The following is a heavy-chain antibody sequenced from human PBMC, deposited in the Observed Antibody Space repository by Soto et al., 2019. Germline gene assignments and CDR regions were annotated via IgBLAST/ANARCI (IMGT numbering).Heavy chain of an antibody. CDR2: IHSGDTT. J-gene: IGHJ4*02. CDR3: ARIDYGDDY. CDR1: GFTVSSNR. Sequence: EVQLVESGGGLVQPGGSLSLSCEASGFTVSSNRMSWVRQAPGKGLEWVSVIHSGDTTYYADSVKGRFSISRDNSKNTLYLQMNSLRVEDTAVYYCARIDYGDDYWGQGTLVTVSS. D-gene: IGHD4-17*01. V-gene: IGHV3-66*01.